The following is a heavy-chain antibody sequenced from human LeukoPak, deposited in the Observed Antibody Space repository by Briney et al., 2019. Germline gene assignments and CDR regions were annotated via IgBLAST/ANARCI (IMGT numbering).Heavy chain of an antibody. CDR3: ARQSIAVASLDY. V-gene: IGHV4-39*01. D-gene: IGHD6-19*01. CDR2: IYYSGST. J-gene: IGHJ4*02. Sequence: PSETLSLTCTVSGGSISSSSYYWGWIRQPPGKGLEWIGSIYYSGSTYYNPSLKGRVTISVDTSKNQFSLKLSSVTAADTAVYYCARQSIAVASLDYWGQGTLVTVSS. CDR1: GGSISSSSYY.